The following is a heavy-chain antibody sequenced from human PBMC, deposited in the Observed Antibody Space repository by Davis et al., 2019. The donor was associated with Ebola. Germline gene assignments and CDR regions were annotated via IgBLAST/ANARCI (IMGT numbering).Heavy chain of an antibody. V-gene: IGHV4-39*07. CDR1: GGSISSSSYY. J-gene: IGHJ4*02. CDR2: IYYSGST. D-gene: IGHD2-8*01. Sequence: MPSETLSLTCTISGGSISSSSYYWGWIRQPPGKGLEWIGSIYYSGSTYYNPSLNSRVTISVDTSKNQFSLKLSSVTAADTAVYYCARAGVSFDYWGQGTLVTVSS. CDR3: ARAGVSFDY.